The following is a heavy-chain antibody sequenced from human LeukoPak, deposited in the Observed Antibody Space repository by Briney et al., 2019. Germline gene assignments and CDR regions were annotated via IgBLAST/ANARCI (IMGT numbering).Heavy chain of an antibody. Sequence: SETLSLTCTVSGGSISSYYWSWIRQPPGKGLEWIGYIYYSGSTNYNPSLKSRVTISVDTSKNQFSLKLSSVTAADTAVYYCARSIAVAVWFDPWGQGTLVTVSS. CDR1: GGSISSYY. CDR3: ARSIAVAVWFDP. CDR2: IYYSGST. V-gene: IGHV4-59*08. D-gene: IGHD6-19*01. J-gene: IGHJ5*02.